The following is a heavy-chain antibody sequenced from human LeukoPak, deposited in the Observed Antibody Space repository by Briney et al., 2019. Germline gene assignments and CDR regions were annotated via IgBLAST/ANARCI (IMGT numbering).Heavy chain of an antibody. CDR2: MSAYNGNT. CDR1: GYTFTSYG. J-gene: IGHJ4*02. Sequence: ASVKVSCKASGYTFTSYGISWVRQAPGQGLEWMGWMSAYNGNTNYAQKLQGRVTMTTDTSTSTAYMELRSLRSDDTAVYYCAREGRGYSYGRATLDYWGQGTLVTISS. CDR3: AREGRGYSYGRATLDY. V-gene: IGHV1-18*01. D-gene: IGHD5-18*01.